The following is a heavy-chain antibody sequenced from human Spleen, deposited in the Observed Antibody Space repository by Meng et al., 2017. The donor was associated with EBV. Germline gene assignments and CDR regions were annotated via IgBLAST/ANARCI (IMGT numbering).Heavy chain of an antibody. Sequence: LREAVPGLVKPAETLSLPCTVSGGSISSSSYYWGWIRQPPGKGLEWIGSIYYSGSTYYNPSLKSRVTISVDTSKNQFSLKLSSVTAADTAVYYCARHHDYGDDYWGQGTLVTVSS. D-gene: IGHD4-17*01. CDR1: GGSISSSSYY. CDR3: ARHHDYGDDY. J-gene: IGHJ4*02. V-gene: IGHV4-39*01. CDR2: IYYSGST.